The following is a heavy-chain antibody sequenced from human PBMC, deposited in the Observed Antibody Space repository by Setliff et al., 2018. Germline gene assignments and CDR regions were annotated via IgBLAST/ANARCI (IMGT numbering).Heavy chain of an antibody. CDR3: TRSRAPRVVLAADFDL. J-gene: IGHJ4*02. D-gene: IGHD3-16*01. CDR1: GYTFTGYY. V-gene: IGHV1-2*02. Sequence: GASVKVSCKASGYTFTGYYIHWVRQAPGRGLEWMGWINPHSGGTNFPQTFQDRLTVTADTSTKTTYMELRSLTSDDTAVYFCTRSRAPRVVLAADFDLWGQGTLVTVSS. CDR2: INPHSGGT.